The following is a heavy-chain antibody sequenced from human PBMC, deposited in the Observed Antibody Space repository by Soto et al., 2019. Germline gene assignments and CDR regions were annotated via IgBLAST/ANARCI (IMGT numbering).Heavy chain of an antibody. J-gene: IGHJ4*02. Sequence: LRLSCAAAGFTFSSYGMHWVRQAPGKGLEWVAVIWYDGSNKYYADSVKGRFTISRDNSKNTLYLQMNSLRAEDTAVYYCARSNRSPDYWGQGTLDTVSS. CDR1: GFTFSSYG. CDR2: IWYDGSNK. V-gene: IGHV3-33*01. CDR3: ARSNRSPDY.